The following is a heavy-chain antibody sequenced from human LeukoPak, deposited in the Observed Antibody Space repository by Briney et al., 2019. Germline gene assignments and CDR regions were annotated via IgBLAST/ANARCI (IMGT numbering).Heavy chain of an antibody. CDR2: ISSSSSTI. CDR1: GFTFSSYS. D-gene: IGHD3-22*01. Sequence: PGGSLRLSCAASGFTFSSYSMNWVRQAPGKGLEWVSYISSSSSTIYYADSVKGRSTISRDNAKNSLYLQMNSLRAEDTAVYYCAKDPDSSGYYYSDYWGQGTLVTVSS. CDR3: AKDPDSSGYYYSDY. V-gene: IGHV3-48*04. J-gene: IGHJ4*02.